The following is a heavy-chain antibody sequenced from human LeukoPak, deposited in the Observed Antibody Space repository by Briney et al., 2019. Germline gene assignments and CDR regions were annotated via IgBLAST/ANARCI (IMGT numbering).Heavy chain of an antibody. CDR3: ARGALPRGYCTNGVCYADDY. CDR2: INHSGST. Sequence: SETLSLTCAVYGGSFSGYYWSWIRQPPGKGLEWIGEINHSGSTNYNPSLKSRVTISVDTSKNQFSLKLSSVTAADTAVYYCARGALPRGYCTNGVCYADDYWGQGTLVTVSS. D-gene: IGHD2-8*01. V-gene: IGHV4-34*01. CDR1: GGSFSGYY. J-gene: IGHJ4*02.